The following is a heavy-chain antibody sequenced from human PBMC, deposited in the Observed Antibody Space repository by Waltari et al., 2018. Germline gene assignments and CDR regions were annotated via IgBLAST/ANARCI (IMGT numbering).Heavy chain of an antibody. J-gene: IGHJ2*01. D-gene: IGHD1-1*01. Sequence: EKQLVESGGGVAQPGGSLRLSCEASGLTFGNYAFHWVSQVTGKGVQGISLISLDGGYIYYAYSLKSRFTISRDNIKHFLYLQMNSLRPKDTVLYYCVEDSFWRFFDFWGRGTLFTVSS. CDR1: GLTFGNYA. CDR3: VEDSFWRFFDF. CDR2: ISLDGGYI. V-gene: IGHV3-43D*03.